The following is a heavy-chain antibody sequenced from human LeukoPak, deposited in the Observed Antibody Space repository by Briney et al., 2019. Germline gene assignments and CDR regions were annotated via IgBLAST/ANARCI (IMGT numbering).Heavy chain of an antibody. J-gene: IGHJ6*02. Sequence: PSQTLSLTCTVSGGSISSGTYYWSWIRQPPGKGLEWIGYIYYSGSTNYNPSLKSRATISVDTSKNQFSLKLSSVTAADTAVYYCARAYGSGSYLPSGMDVWGQGTTVTVSS. CDR3: ARAYGSGSYLPSGMDV. D-gene: IGHD3-10*01. V-gene: IGHV4-61*01. CDR1: GGSISSGTYY. CDR2: IYYSGST.